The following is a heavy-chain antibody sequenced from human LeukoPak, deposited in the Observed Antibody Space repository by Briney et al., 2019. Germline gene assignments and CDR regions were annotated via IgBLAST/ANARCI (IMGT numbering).Heavy chain of an antibody. D-gene: IGHD3-3*01. CDR3: TTGFLEQLRGDY. V-gene: IGHV3-15*01. CDR1: GFTFSNAW. J-gene: IGHJ4*02. CDR2: IKSKTDGVTT. Sequence: GGSLRLSCAASGFTFSNAWMSWVRQAPGKGLEWVGRIKSKTDGVTTDYAAPGKGRFTISRDDSKNTLYMQMNSLKTEDTAVYYCTTGFLEQLRGDYWGQGTLVTVSS.